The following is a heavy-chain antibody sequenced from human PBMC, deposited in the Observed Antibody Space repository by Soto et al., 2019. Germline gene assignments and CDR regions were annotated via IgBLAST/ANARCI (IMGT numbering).Heavy chain of an antibody. V-gene: IGHV1-69*01. D-gene: IGHD3-10*01. CDR3: ARGPFRPSAMDV. J-gene: IGHJ6*02. CDR1: GDNFKKNV. Sequence: QVQLMQSGAEIKKPGSSVKVSCKTSGDNFKKNVFTWVRQAPGQGLEWMGGTIPALGKTHYIEKLQGRVTITVYDATRTVYREVHDLTSEDTAIYYCARGPFRPSAMDVWGQGTTVTVSS. CDR2: TIPALGKT.